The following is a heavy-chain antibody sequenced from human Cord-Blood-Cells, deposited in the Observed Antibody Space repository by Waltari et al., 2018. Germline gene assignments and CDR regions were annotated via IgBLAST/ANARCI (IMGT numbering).Heavy chain of an antibody. J-gene: IGHJ4*02. CDR2: IKQDGSEK. Sequence: GGGLVQPGGSLSLSCAASGFTFSSYWMSWVRQAPGTGLEWVTNIKQDGSEKYYVDSVKGRFTISRDNAKNSLYLQMNSLRAEDTAVYYCARGGKMRYCSGGSCFDYWGQGTLVTVSS. D-gene: IGHD2-15*01. CDR1: GFTFSSYW. V-gene: IGHV3-7*01. CDR3: ARGGKMRYCSGGSCFDY.